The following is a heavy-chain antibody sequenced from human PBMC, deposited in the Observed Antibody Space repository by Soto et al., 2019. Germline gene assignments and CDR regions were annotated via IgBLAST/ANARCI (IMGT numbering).Heavy chain of an antibody. J-gene: IGHJ5*02. CDR3: AKGEGWFDP. Sequence: GGSLRLSCAASGFTFSRYAMSWVRQAPGKGLEWVSAISGSGGSTYYADSVTGRFAISRDNSKNTLYLQMSSLRAEDTAVYYCAKGEGWFDPWGQGTLVTVSS. CDR2: ISGSGGST. V-gene: IGHV3-23*01. CDR1: GFTFSRYA.